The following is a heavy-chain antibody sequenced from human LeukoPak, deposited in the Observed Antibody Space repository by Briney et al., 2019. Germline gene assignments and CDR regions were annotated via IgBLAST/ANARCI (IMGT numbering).Heavy chain of an antibody. CDR1: GFTFSSYA. V-gene: IGHV3-30-3*01. D-gene: IGHD3-16*01. Sequence: GGSLRLSCAASGFTFSSYAMHWVRQAPGKGLEWVAVISYDGSNKYYADSVKGRFTISRDNAKNSLYLQMNSLRAEDTAVYYCARGLGEHFDYWGQGTLVTVSS. CDR3: ARGLGEHFDY. CDR2: ISYDGSNK. J-gene: IGHJ4*02.